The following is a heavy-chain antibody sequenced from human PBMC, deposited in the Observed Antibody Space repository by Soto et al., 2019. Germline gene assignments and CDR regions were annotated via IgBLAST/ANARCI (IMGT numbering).Heavy chain of an antibody. Sequence: QVQLVQSGAEVKKPGASVKVSCKASGYTFTSYAMHWVRQAPGQRLEWMGWINAGNGITKSSQKSQGRVTITRATSASTAYMALSSLRSDATAVYSCARAVGATGAWGQGTLVTVSS. V-gene: IGHV1-3*01. CDR2: INAGNGIT. CDR1: GYTFTSYA. D-gene: IGHD1-26*01. CDR3: ARAVGATGA. J-gene: IGHJ5*02.